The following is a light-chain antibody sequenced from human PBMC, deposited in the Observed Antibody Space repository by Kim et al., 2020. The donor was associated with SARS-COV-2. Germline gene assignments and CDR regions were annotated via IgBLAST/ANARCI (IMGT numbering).Light chain of an antibody. CDR3: QHYNNWPPWT. J-gene: IGKJ1*01. CDR1: QSVTTN. Sequence: SPGERATLPCRASQSVTTNLAWYQQKPGQAPRLLIYGASTRATGIPARFSGSGSGTEFTLTISSLQSEDFAVYYCQHYNNWPPWTFGQGTKVDIK. V-gene: IGKV3-15*01. CDR2: GAS.